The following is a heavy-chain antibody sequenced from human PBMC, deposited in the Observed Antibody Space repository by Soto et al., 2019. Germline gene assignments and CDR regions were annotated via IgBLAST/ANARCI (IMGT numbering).Heavy chain of an antibody. Sequence: QVQLVQSGAEVKKPGASVKVSCKASGYTFTSYGISWVRQAPGQGLEWMGWISAYNGNTNYAQKLQTRVTMTTDTSTSTAYMELRSLRSDDTAVYYCAREGHIVVVPAARATGMDVWGQGTTVTVSS. CDR3: AREGHIVVVPAARATGMDV. J-gene: IGHJ6*02. V-gene: IGHV1-18*01. CDR1: GYTFTSYG. D-gene: IGHD2-2*01. CDR2: ISAYNGNT.